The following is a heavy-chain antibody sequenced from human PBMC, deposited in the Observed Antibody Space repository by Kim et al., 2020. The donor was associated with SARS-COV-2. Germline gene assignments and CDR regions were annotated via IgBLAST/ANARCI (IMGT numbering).Heavy chain of an antibody. Sequence: GGSLRLSCAVSGFTVEDSYMTWVRQAPGKGLEWVAIVYTIGSTYFPDSVKGRFTLSRDTAKNTLYLQMNNLRAEDTAVYFCARLRFVMRASGHFDHWGQG. J-gene: IGHJ4*02. CDR3: ARLRFVMRASGHFDH. CDR2: VYTIGST. CDR1: GFTVEDSY. V-gene: IGHV3-53*01. D-gene: IGHD2-21*01.